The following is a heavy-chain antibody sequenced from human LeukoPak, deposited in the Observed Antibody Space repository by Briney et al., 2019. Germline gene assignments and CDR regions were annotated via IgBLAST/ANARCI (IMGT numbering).Heavy chain of an antibody. V-gene: IGHV3-21*04. Sequence: GGSLRLSCAASGFTFSSYSMNWVRQAPGKGLEWVSSISSSSSYIYYADSVKGRFTISRDNAKNSLYLQMNSLRAEDTALYFCARPPDGIWYRNWFAPWGQGTLVTVSS. D-gene: IGHD6-13*01. CDR2: ISSSSSYI. CDR3: ARPPDGIWYRNWFAP. J-gene: IGHJ5*02. CDR1: GFTFSSYS.